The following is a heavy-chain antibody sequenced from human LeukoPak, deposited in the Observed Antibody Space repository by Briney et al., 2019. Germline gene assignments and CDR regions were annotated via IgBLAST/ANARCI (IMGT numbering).Heavy chain of an antibody. V-gene: IGHV3-49*03. D-gene: IGHD6-19*01. CDR2: ISGGTT. CDR3: SRGSGWLSVY. CDR1: GFTFGDYL. Sequence: HSGGSLRLPCTASGFTFGDYLMSWFRQAPGKGLEWIGFISGGTTEYAASVKGRFTISRDDSTSIAYLQMNSLTTEDTAVYYCSRGSGWLSVYWGQGTLVTVSS. J-gene: IGHJ4*02.